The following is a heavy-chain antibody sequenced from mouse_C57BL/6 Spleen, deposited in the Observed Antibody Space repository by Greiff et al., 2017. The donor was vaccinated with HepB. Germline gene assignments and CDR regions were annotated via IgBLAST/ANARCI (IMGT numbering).Heavy chain of an antibody. V-gene: IGHV1-26*01. CDR2: INPNNGGT. J-gene: IGHJ3*01. Sequence: EVQLQQSGPELVKPGASVKISCKASGYTFTDYYMNWVKQSHGKSLEWIGDINPNNGGTSYNQKFKGKATLTVDKSSSTAYRELRSLTSEDSAVYYCARSGVAYWGQGTLVTVSA. CDR3: ARSGVAY. CDR1: GYTFTDYY.